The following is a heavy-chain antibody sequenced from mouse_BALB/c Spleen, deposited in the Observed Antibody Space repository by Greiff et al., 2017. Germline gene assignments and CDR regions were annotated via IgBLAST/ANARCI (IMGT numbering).Heavy chain of an antibody. D-gene: IGHD3-2*01. CDR3: ATPDSSGSYAMDY. V-gene: IGHV1-77*01. CDR1: GYTFTDYV. Sequence: QVQLQQSGPELVKPGASVKMSCKASGYTFTDYVISWVKQRTGQGLEWIGEIYPGSGSTYYNEKFKGKATLTADKSSNTAYMQLSSLTSEDSAVYFCATPDSSGSYAMDYWGQGTTLTVSS. CDR2: IYPGSGST. J-gene: IGHJ2*01.